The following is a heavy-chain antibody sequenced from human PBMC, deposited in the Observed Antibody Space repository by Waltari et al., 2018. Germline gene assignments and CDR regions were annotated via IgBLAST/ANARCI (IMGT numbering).Heavy chain of an antibody. CDR2: INHSGST. V-gene: IGHV4-34*01. CDR1: GGSFSGYY. J-gene: IGHJ6*02. Sequence: QVQLQQWGAGLLKPSETLSLTCAVYGGSFSGYYWSWIRQPPGTGLEWIGEINHSGSTNYNPSLKSRVTISVDTSKNQFSLKLSSVTAADTAVYYCARAGGRYCSSTSCYYYYYYGMDVWGQGTTVTVSS. D-gene: IGHD2-2*01. CDR3: ARAGGRYCSSTSCYYYYYYGMDV.